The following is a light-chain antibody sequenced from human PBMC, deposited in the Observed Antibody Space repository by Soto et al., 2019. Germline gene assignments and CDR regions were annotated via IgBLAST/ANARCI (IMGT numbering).Light chain of an antibody. CDR2: GAS. J-gene: IGKJ2*01. CDR3: QQHNNWPYT. CDR1: QSVSSN. Sequence: EIVMTQSPATLSVSPGERATLSCRASQSVSSNLAWYQQKPGQAPRLLIDGASTRATVIAARFSGSASGTAFTLTISSLQSEDVAVSYCQQHNNWPYTFGHGTKLEIK. V-gene: IGKV3-15*01.